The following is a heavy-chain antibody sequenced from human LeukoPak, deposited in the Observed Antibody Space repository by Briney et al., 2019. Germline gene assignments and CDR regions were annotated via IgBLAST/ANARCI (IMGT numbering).Heavy chain of an antibody. CDR3: ARGIVGGWYDYYYGMDV. D-gene: IGHD6-19*01. CDR1: GFTFSSYW. V-gene: IGHV3-7*01. CDR2: IKQDGSEK. J-gene: IGHJ6*02. Sequence: GGSLRLSCAASGFTFSSYWMSWVRQAPGKGLEWLANIKQDGSEKYYVDSVKGRFTISRDNAKNSLYLQMNSLRAEDTAVYYCARGIVGGWYDYYYGMDVWGQGTTVTVSS.